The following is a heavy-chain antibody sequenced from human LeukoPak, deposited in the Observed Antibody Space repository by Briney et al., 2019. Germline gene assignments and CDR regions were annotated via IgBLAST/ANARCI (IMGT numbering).Heavy chain of an antibody. CDR1: GYTFTGYY. D-gene: IGHD1-20*01. CDR3: GREXTVTGTGSGGG. V-gene: IGHV1-2*02. Sequence: ASVKVSCKASGYTFTGYYMHWVRQAPGQGLAWMGWINPNSGGTNYAQKFQGRVTMTRDTSISTAYMELSRLRSDDTAVYYCGREXTVTGTGSGGGWGQGTLVTVSS. CDR2: INPNSGGT. J-gene: IGHJ4*02.